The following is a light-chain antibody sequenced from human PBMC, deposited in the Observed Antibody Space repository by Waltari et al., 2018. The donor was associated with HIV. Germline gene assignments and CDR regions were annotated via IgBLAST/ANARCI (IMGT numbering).Light chain of an antibody. J-gene: IGLJ1*01. CDR2: DQN. CDR3: NSRDIHTNEHF. CDR1: SLRNVD. Sequence: SSDLTQDPAVSVALGQTVRITCQGDSLRNVDENWYQQKPGQAPVLIIYDQNRRPSGIPDRFTASGSGDTASLTISETQAEDEADYFCNSRDIHTNEHFFGPGTTVTVL. V-gene: IGLV3-19*01.